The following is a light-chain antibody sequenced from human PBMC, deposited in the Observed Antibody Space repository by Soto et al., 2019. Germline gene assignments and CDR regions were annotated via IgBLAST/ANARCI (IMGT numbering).Light chain of an antibody. Sequence: QSVLTQPPSVSGAPGQRVTISCTGSSSNIGAGYDVHWYQQLPGTAPKLLIYGNSNRPSGVPDRFSGSKSGTSASLAISGLQSEDEADYYCAAWDDSLNGVVFGGGTQLTVL. CDR2: GNS. CDR3: AAWDDSLNGVV. CDR1: SSNIGAGYD. J-gene: IGLJ2*01. V-gene: IGLV1-40*01.